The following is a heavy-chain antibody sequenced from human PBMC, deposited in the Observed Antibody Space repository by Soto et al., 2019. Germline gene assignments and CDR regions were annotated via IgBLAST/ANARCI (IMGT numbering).Heavy chain of an antibody. J-gene: IGHJ6*02. CDR2: IWYDGSNK. CDR3: ARNIAVADEGMGV. Sequence: QVQLVESGGGVVQPGRSLRLSCAESGFTFSSYGMHWVRQAPGKGLEWVAVIWYDGSNKYYADSVKGRFTISRDNSNNTLYLQMNSLRAEDTAVYYCARNIAVADEGMGVWGQGTTVTVSS. CDR1: GFTFSSYG. V-gene: IGHV3-33*01. D-gene: IGHD6-19*01.